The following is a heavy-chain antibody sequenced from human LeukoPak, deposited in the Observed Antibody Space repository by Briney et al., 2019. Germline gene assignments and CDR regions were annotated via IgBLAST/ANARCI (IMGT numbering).Heavy chain of an antibody. V-gene: IGHV5-51*01. J-gene: IGHJ4*02. Sequence: GEPLKISCKGSGDNFNRHWIGWVRQMPGKGLEWMGIIYPGDSDTRYSPSFQGQVTISADKSISTAYLQWSSLKASDTAMYYCARGHEFGPYFDYWGQGTLVTVSS. D-gene: IGHD3-10*01. CDR3: ARGHEFGPYFDY. CDR1: GDNFNRHW. CDR2: IYPGDSDT.